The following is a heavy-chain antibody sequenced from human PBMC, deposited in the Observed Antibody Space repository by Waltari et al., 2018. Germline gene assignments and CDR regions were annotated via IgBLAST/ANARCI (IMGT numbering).Heavy chain of an antibody. Sequence: EVQLVESGGGLVQPGGSVIHSCAVSGSPSSTYWMSWVRQTQGKGLEWVANIRQDGSETHYVESVKGRFTISRDNSRNSLYLQMNSLRVEDTALYYCARDKIVGPTIFDSWGQGTLVTVSS. CDR3: ARDKIVGPTIFDS. CDR2: IRQDGSET. J-gene: IGHJ4*02. CDR1: GSPSSTYW. D-gene: IGHD1-26*01. V-gene: IGHV3-7*03.